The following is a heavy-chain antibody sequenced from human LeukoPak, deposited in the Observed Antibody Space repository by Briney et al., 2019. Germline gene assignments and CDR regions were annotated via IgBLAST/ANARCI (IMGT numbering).Heavy chain of an antibody. J-gene: IGHJ4*02. CDR3: ARDCGDFGDPGF. Sequence: GASVKVSCKASGYTFTGYYIHWVRQAPGQGLEWMGWINPNSGGTNYAQKFQDRVTMTRDTSISTAYMELIRLISDDTAVYYCARDCGDFGDPGFWGQGTLVTVSS. V-gene: IGHV1-2*02. CDR1: GYTFTGYY. D-gene: IGHD3-10*01. CDR2: INPNSGGT.